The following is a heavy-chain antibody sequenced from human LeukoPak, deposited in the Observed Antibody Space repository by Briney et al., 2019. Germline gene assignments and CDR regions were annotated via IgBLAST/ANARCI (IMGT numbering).Heavy chain of an antibody. CDR3: VTDRYSDSAFGD. V-gene: IGHV3-74*01. J-gene: IGHJ4*02. CDR2: INSDGSVT. CDR1: GITVSSYW. Sequence: GGSLRLSCAASGITVSSYWMHWVRQAPGKGLVWVSRINSDGSVTNYGDSVEGRFTISRDNAKNTLYLQMNDLRAEDTAVYYCVTDRYSDSAFGDWGQGTLVTVSS. D-gene: IGHD1-26*01.